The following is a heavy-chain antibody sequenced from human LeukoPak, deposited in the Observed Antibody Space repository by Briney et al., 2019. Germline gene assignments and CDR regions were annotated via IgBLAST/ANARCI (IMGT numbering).Heavy chain of an antibody. CDR2: IYTSGST. CDR3: ARESGYDYCYYYYYMDV. V-gene: IGHV4-4*07. J-gene: IGHJ6*03. CDR1: GGSISSYY. Sequence: PSETLSLTCTVPGGSISSYYWSWIRQPAGKGLEWIGRIYTSGSTNYNPSLKSRVTMSVDTSKNQFSLKLGSVTAADTAVYYCARESGYDYCYYYYYMDVWGKGTTVTISS. D-gene: IGHD5-12*01.